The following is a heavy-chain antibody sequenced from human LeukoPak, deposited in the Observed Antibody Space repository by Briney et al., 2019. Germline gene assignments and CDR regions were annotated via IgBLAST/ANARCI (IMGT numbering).Heavy chain of an antibody. J-gene: IGHJ5*02. CDR3: ARKGVTLTDNWFTP. Sequence: SVKVSCKASGGTFSSCAISWVRQAPGQGREWMGRIIPILGIANYAQKFQGRVTITADKSTSTGYMELSSLGSEDPAVYSCARKGVTLTDNWFTPWGQGTLVTVPS. CDR2: IIPILGIA. V-gene: IGHV1-69*04. D-gene: IGHD1-14*01. CDR1: GGTFSSCA.